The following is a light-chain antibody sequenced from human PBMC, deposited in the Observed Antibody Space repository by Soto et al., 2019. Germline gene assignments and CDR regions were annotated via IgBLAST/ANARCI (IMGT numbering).Light chain of an antibody. CDR2: INS. V-gene: IGLV1-40*01. J-gene: IGLJ2*01. CDR1: SSNIGAGYD. Sequence: QSALTQPPSVSGAPGQRVTISCTGSSSNIGAGYDVHWYQQLPGTAPKLLIYINSNRPSGVPDRFSGSKSGTSASLAITGLQAEDEADYYCPSYDSSLGAQGVVGGGTKVTVL. CDR3: PSYDSSLGAQGV.